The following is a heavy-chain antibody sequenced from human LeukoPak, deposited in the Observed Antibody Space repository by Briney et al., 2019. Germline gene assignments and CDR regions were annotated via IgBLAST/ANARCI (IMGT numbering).Heavy chain of an antibody. V-gene: IGHV1-2*02. CDR2: INPNSGGT. Sequence: ASVKVSCKASGYTFTGYYMHWVRQAPVQGLEWMGWINPNSGGTNYAQKFLGRVTMTRDTSISTAYMELSRLRSDDTAVYYCARVWSGSKNWFDPWGQGTLVTVSS. CDR1: GYTFTGYY. CDR3: ARVWSGSKNWFDP. J-gene: IGHJ5*02. D-gene: IGHD3-3*01.